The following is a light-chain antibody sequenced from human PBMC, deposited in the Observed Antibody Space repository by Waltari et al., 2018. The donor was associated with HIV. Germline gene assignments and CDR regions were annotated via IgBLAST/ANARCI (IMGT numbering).Light chain of an antibody. CDR3: CLYAGSDVV. J-gene: IGLJ2*01. CDR2: EVT. Sequence: QSALTQPPSASGSPGQSVTISCTGTSSAVGAYHYISWYQQHPGKAPKLMIFEVTKRPSGVPDRFSGSKSGNTASLTVSGLQAEDEAVYYCCLYAGSDVVFGGGTKLTVL. CDR1: SSAVGAYHY. V-gene: IGLV2-8*01.